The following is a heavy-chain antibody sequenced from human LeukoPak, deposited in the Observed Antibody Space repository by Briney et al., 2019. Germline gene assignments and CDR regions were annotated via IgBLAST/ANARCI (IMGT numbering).Heavy chain of an antibody. Sequence: SETLSLICTVSHGSIRSFYWSWIRQSAGKGLEWIGRIYVDGSAKYNPSLKSRVTMSVDTSKSHFSLKLNSVTAADAAIYYCARDLWVGELKPFWYFDLWGRGTLVTVSS. V-gene: IGHV4-4*07. CDR2: IYVDGSA. CDR1: HGSIRSFY. CDR3: ARDLWVGELKPFWYFDL. D-gene: IGHD3-10*01. J-gene: IGHJ2*01.